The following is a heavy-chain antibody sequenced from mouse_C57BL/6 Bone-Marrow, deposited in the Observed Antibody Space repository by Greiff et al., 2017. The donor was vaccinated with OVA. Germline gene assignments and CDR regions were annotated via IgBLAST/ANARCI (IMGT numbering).Heavy chain of an antibody. CDR3: ARHDSGIDYDYDGFAY. V-gene: IGHV1-62-2*01. D-gene: IGHD2-4*01. J-gene: IGHJ3*01. CDR1: GYTFPEYT. Sequence: QVKLQQSGAELVKPGASVKLSCKASGYTFPEYTIHWVKQRPGQGLEWIGWFYPGSGSIKYNEKFKDKAPLTADKSSSTVYMELSSLTSDDSAVYVCARHDSGIDYDYDGFAYWGQGTLVTVSA. CDR2: FYPGSGSI.